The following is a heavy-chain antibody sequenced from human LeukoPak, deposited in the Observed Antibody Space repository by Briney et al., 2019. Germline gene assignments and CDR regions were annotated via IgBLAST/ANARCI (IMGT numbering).Heavy chain of an antibody. D-gene: IGHD5-12*01. Sequence: PGGSLRLSCAASGFTVSSNYMSWVRQAPGKGLEWVSVIYSGGDTYYAGSVKGRFTISRDNSKNTLYLQMNTLRAEDTAVYYCARASGYSGYDPFDYWGQGTLVTVSS. V-gene: IGHV3-53*01. J-gene: IGHJ4*02. CDR1: GFTVSSNY. CDR3: ARASGYSGYDPFDY. CDR2: IYSGGDT.